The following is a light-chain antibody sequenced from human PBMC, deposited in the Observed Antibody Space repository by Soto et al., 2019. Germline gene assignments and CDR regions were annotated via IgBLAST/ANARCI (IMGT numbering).Light chain of an antibody. V-gene: IGLV4-60*02. CDR2: LEGSGSY. Sequence: QLVLTQSSSASASLGSSVKLTCTLSSGHSSYIIAWHHQQPGKAPRYLMKLEGSGSYNKGSGVPDRFSGSSSGAGRYLTISNLQFEDEANYYCETWDSNTRVFGGGTKLTVL. CDR3: ETWDSNTRV. CDR1: SGHSSYI. J-gene: IGLJ2*01.